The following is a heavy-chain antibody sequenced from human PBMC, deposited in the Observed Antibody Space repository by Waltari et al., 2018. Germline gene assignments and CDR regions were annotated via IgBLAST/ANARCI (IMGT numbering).Heavy chain of an antibody. Sequence: QVQLQQRGTGLLKTSRTLSLTCDVSGGSFSDYCWTWIRQVPGKGLEWIGEIVHSGSTRYTPSLRGRITMSLDTSKNQFSLRLNSVTAADTAVYYCARGRRESVWVGELLYYHYYGMDVWGQGTTVSVSS. D-gene: IGHD3-10*01. J-gene: IGHJ6*02. V-gene: IGHV4-34*02. CDR2: IVHSGST. CDR3: ARGRRESVWVGELLYYHYYGMDV. CDR1: GGSFSDYC.